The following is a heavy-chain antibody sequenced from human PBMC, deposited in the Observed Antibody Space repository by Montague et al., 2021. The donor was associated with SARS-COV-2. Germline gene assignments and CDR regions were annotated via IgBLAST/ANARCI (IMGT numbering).Heavy chain of an antibody. CDR1: GGSISNYY. J-gene: IGHJ3*01. V-gene: IGHV4-59*01. D-gene: IGHD3-10*01. Sequence: SETLSLTCTVSGGSISNYYWNWIRQPPGKGLEWIGYIYYSGNTNHNPSLKGRVTMSLGTSKTQFSLKLTSVTAADTAVYYCARMQWLGVRAFDVWGQGTLVTVSS. CDR3: ARMQWLGVRAFDV. CDR2: IYYSGNT.